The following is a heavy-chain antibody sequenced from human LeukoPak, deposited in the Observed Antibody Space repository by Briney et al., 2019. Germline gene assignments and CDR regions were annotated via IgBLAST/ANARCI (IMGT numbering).Heavy chain of an antibody. CDR3: ARDKYYYDSSGYYRHFDY. J-gene: IGHJ4*02. D-gene: IGHD3-22*01. CDR1: GFTFDDYA. V-gene: IGHV3-53*01. CDR2: IYSGGST. Sequence: GGSLRLSCAASGFTFDDYAMHWVRQAPGKGLEWVSVIYSGGSTYYADSVKGRFTISRDNSKNTLYLQMNSLRAEDTAVYYCARDKYYYDSSGYYRHFDYWGQGTLVTVSS.